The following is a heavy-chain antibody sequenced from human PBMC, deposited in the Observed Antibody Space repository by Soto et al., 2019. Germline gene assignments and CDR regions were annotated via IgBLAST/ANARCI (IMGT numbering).Heavy chain of an antibody. CDR1: GGSTSSGGYY. Sequence: TSETLSLTCTDSGGSTSSGGYYWSWIRQPPGKGLEWIGFISYSGSTYYSTSLKSRVTISVDTSKSQFSLNLSFVTAADTAVYYCATMGTPATGLYFFDYWGQGSLVTVSS. V-gene: IGHV4-30-4*08. D-gene: IGHD2-15*01. J-gene: IGHJ4*02. CDR2: ISYSGST. CDR3: ATMGTPATGLYFFDY.